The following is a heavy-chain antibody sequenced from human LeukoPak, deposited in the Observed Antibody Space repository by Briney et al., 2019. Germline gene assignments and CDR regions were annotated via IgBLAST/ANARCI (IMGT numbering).Heavy chain of an antibody. CDR2: IIPIFGTA. CDR3: AIGPAEIRSGWYYYYYYMDD. J-gene: IGHJ6*03. Sequence: ASVKVSCKASGGTFSSYAISWVRQAPGQGLEWMGRIIPIFGTANYAQKFQGRVTITTDESTSTAYMELSSLRSEDTAVYYCAIGPAEIRSGWYYYYYYMDDWGKGTTVTVSS. D-gene: IGHD6-19*01. V-gene: IGHV1-69*05. CDR1: GGTFSSYA.